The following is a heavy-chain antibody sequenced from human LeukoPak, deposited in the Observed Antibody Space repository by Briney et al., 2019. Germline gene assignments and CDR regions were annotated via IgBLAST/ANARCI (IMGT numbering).Heavy chain of an antibody. J-gene: IGHJ4*02. CDR3: ARALYSMTTVTPEYWFDY. CDR2: IYYSGST. V-gene: IGHV4-30-4*01. CDR1: GGSINGGDYY. D-gene: IGHD4-17*01. Sequence: SETLSLTCTVSGGSINGGDYYWSWIRQPPGKGREWIGYIYYSGSTYYNPSLQSRVIISVDTSKNQFSLKLTSLTAADTAVYYCARALYSMTTVTPEYWFDYWGQGTLVTVSS.